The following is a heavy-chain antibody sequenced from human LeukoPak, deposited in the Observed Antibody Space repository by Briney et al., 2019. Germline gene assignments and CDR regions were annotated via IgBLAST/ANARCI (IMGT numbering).Heavy chain of an antibody. D-gene: IGHD6-6*01. CDR2: IYTSGST. CDR1: GGSISSYY. J-gene: IGHJ4*02. CDR3: AREPNIAARPGFDY. V-gene: IGHV4-4*07. Sequence: SETLSLTCTVSGGSISSYYWSWIRQPAGKGLEWIGRIYTSGSTNYNPSLKSRVTMSVDTSKNQFSLKLSSVTAADTAVYYCAREPNIAARPGFDYWGQGTLVTVSS.